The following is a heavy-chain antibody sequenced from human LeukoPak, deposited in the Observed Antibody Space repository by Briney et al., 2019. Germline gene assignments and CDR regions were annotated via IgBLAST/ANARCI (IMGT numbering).Heavy chain of an antibody. V-gene: IGHV4-34*01. D-gene: IGHD5-12*01. CDR2: INHSGST. Sequence: SETLSLTCAVYGGSFSVYYWRWIRERPGKGLEWSGEINHSGSTNYNPSLKSRVPISVDTSKHQFSLKLSSVTAADRAVYSCARGRGWLRLLFDYWGQGTLVTVSS. J-gene: IGHJ4*02. CDR1: GGSFSVYY. CDR3: ARGRGWLRLLFDY.